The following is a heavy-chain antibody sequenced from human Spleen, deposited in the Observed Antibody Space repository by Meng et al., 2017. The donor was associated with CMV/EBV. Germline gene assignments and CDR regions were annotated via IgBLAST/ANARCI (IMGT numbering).Heavy chain of an antibody. CDR1: GFTFDDYG. Sequence: GESLKISCAASGFTFDDYGMSWVRQAPGKGLEWVSGINWNGGRTRYADSVKGRFTISRDNAKNSLYLQMNSLRAEDTALYYCAKDRIAGSISYYGMDVWGQGTAVTVSS. V-gene: IGHV3-20*04. D-gene: IGHD1-20*01. CDR2: INWNGGRT. CDR3: AKDRIAGSISYYGMDV. J-gene: IGHJ6*02.